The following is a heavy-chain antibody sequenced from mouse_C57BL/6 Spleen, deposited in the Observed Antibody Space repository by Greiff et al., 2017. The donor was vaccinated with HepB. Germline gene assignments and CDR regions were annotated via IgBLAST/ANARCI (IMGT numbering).Heavy chain of an antibody. CDR2: IDPSDSET. CDR3: ARSGYYGSSRTWFAY. J-gene: IGHJ3*01. CDR1: GYTFTSYW. D-gene: IGHD1-1*01. Sequence: VQLQQPGAELVRPGSSVKLSCKASGYTFTSYWMHWVKQRPIQGLEWIGNIDPSDSETHYNQKFKDKATLTVDKSSSTAYMQLSSLTSEDSAVYYCARSGYYGSSRTWFAYWGQGTLVTVSA. V-gene: IGHV1-52*01.